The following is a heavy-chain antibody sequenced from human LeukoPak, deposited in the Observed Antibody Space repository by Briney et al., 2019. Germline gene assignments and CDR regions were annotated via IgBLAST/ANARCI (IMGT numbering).Heavy chain of an antibody. D-gene: IGHD1-14*01. V-gene: IGHV3-74*01. CDR1: GFTFRSYW. CDR3: ATGQGHGMDV. J-gene: IGHJ6*02. CDR2: INSDGSST. Sequence: QPGGSLRLSCAASGFTFRSYWMHWVRHAPGKGLVWVSRINSDGSSTSYADSVKGRFTISRDNAKNTLYLQMNSLRAEDTAVYYCATGQGHGMDVWGQGTTVTVSS.